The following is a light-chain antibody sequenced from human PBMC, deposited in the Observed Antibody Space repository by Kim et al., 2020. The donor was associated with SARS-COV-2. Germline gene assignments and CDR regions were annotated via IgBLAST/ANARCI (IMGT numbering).Light chain of an antibody. CDR2: DVS. J-gene: IGLJ1*01. CDR3: SSYTSSSTNV. V-gene: IGLV2-14*03. Sequence: QSVLTQPASVSGSPGQSITISCTGTSSDVGSYNYVSWYQQHPGKAPKLMIYDVSNRPSGVSNRFSGSKSGNTASLTISGLQAEDEADYYCSSYTSSSTNVFGTGTEVTVL. CDR1: SSDVGSYNY.